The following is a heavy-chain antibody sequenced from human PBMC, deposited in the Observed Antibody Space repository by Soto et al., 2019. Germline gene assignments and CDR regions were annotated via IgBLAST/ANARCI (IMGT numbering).Heavy chain of an antibody. Sequence: QVQLVESGGGVVHPGRSLRLSCSASGFIFNNYGMHWVRQAPGKGLEWVAVIWHDGKEKYYSDSVTGRFTITRDNSKSTRYLQMDSLGVEDTALYYCAREPGRDSHIDSWGQGPLVTVSS. CDR1: GFIFNNYG. D-gene: IGHD3-22*01. V-gene: IGHV3-33*01. CDR3: AREPGRDSHIDS. J-gene: IGHJ4*02. CDR2: IWHDGKEK.